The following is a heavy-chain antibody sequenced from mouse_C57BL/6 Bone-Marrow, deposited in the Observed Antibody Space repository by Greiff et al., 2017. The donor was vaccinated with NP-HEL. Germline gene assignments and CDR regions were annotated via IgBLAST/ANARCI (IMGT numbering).Heavy chain of an antibody. CDR1: GYTFTDYE. CDR3: TRSDDYDGY. D-gene: IGHD2-4*01. V-gene: IGHV1-15*01. J-gene: IGHJ3*01. CDR2: IDPETGGT. Sequence: QVQLKESGAELVRPGASVTLSCKASGYTFTDYEMHWVKQTPVHGLEWIGAIDPETGGTAYNQKFKGKAILTADKSSSTAYMELRSLTSEDSAVYYCTRSDDYDGYWGQGTLVTVSA.